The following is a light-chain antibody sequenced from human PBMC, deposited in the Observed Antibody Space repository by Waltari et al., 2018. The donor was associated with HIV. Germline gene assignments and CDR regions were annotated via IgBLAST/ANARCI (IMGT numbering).Light chain of an antibody. J-gene: IGLJ2*01. Sequence: QSALTQPASVSGSPGQSITISCTGTGSDVGGYNYVSWYQQRPGAAPKLLIYEVRNRPSGISSRISGLQAEDEADYYCSSYTDTTTLGVVFGGGTKLTVL. V-gene: IGLV2-14*01. CDR2: EVR. CDR3: SSYTDTTTLGVV. CDR1: GSDVGGYNY.